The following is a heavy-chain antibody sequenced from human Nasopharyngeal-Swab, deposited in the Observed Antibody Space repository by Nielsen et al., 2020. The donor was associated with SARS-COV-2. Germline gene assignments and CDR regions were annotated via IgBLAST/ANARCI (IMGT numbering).Heavy chain of an antibody. CDR2: ISRNSNYL. D-gene: IGHD6-13*01. V-gene: IGHV3-21*01. CDR1: GFTFSFYT. Sequence: GGSLRLSCAASGFTFSFYTMHWVRQAPGKGLEWVASISRNSNYLFYAESVTGRFTISRDNAKNSLFLHMSGLGAEDTAVYYCAREGEYSRFGDYWGQGTLLTVSS. J-gene: IGHJ4*02. CDR3: AREGEYSRFGDY.